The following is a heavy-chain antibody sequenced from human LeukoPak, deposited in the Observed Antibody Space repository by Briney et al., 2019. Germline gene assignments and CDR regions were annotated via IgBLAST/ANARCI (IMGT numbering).Heavy chain of an antibody. CDR2: IYYTGST. CDR1: GGSIGTFY. D-gene: IGHD3/OR15-3a*01. Sequence: PSETLSLTCTVSGGSIGTFYWSWLRRPPGKGLEWIGYIYYTGSTNYNPSLKSRVTISVDTSKNQASLRLYSVTAADTAMYYCARARDWSAGSWFDPWGQGILVTVSS. J-gene: IGHJ5*02. CDR3: ARARDWSAGSWFDP. V-gene: IGHV4-59*01.